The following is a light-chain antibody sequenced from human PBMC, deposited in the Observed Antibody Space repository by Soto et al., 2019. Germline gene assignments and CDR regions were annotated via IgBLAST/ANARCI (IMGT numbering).Light chain of an antibody. CDR3: ETWDSNTRV. V-gene: IGLV4-60*02. J-gene: IGLJ2*01. Sequence: QPVLTQSSSASASLGSSVKLTCTLSSGHSSHIIAWHQQQPGKAPRYLMKLEGSGSYNKVSGVPDRFSGSSSGADRYLTISTLQFEDEADYYCETWDSNTRVFGGGTQLTVL. CDR1: SGHSSHI. CDR2: LEGSGSY.